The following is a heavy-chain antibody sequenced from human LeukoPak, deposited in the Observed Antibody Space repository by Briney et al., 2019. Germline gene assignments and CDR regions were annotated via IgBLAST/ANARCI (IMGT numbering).Heavy chain of an antibody. CDR3: ARVRPGSSPGRCCSGGSCYNFWFDP. Sequence: SVTVSCMASGGTYSSYAIHWVRPAPGQGLEWMGRIIPILGIANYAQKFQGRVTITADKSTSTAYMELSSLRSEDTAVYYCARVRPGSSPGRCCSGGSCYNFWFDPWGQGTLVTVSS. J-gene: IGHJ5*02. D-gene: IGHD2-15*01. V-gene: IGHV1-69*04. CDR2: IIPILGIA. CDR1: GGTYSSYA.